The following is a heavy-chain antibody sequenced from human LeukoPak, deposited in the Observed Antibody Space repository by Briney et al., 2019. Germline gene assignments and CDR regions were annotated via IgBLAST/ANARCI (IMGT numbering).Heavy chain of an antibody. D-gene: IGHD4/OR15-4a*01. CDR1: GYTFTGYY. J-gene: IGHJ4*02. CDR2: INPNSGGT. V-gene: IGHV1-2*06. CDR3: AREVLVSPYYFDY. Sequence: ASVRVSCKASGYTFTGYYIHWVRQAPGQGLEWMGRINPNSGGTNYAQKFQGRVTTTRDTSISTAYMELSRLRSDDTAVYYCAREVLVSPYYFDYWGQGTLVTVSS.